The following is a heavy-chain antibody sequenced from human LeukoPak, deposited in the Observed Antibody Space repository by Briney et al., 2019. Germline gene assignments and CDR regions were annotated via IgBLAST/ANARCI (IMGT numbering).Heavy chain of an antibody. V-gene: IGHV3-30-3*01. CDR2: ISYDGSNK. Sequence: PGGSLRLSCAASGFTFSSYAMPWVRQAPGKGLEWVAVISYDGSNKYYADSVKGRFTISRDNSKNTLYLQMNSLRAEDTAVYYCARDLLSTAMVPFDYWGQGTLVTVSS. J-gene: IGHJ4*02. D-gene: IGHD5-18*01. CDR3: ARDLLSTAMVPFDY. CDR1: GFTFSSYA.